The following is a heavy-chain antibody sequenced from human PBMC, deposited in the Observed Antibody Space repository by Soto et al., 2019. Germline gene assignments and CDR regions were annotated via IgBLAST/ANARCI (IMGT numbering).Heavy chain of an antibody. D-gene: IGHD2-21*01. V-gene: IGHV4-4*02. CDR2: TYHVGIP. CDR1: GGSISSSNW. CDR3: ARHLFRGNWFDP. J-gene: IGHJ5*02. Sequence: SETLSLTCTVSGGSISSSNWWTWVRQAPGKGLEWIGETYHVGIPSYNPSLKSRVSISVDKSNNQFLLNLNSLTAADAAVYFCARHLFRGNWFDPWGQGTLVTVSS.